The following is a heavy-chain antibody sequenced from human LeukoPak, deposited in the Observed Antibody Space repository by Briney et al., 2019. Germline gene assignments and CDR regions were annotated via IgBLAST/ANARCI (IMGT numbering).Heavy chain of an antibody. Sequence: ASVKVSCKASGYTFTSYGISWVRQAPGQGLEWMGWISAYNGNTNYAQKLPGRVTMTTDTSTSTAYMELRSLRSDDTAVYYCARLAPLYSSSWYQSPCDAFDIWGQGTMVTVSS. D-gene: IGHD6-13*01. CDR3: ARLAPLYSSSWYQSPCDAFDI. V-gene: IGHV1-18*01. CDR2: ISAYNGNT. CDR1: GYTFTSYG. J-gene: IGHJ3*02.